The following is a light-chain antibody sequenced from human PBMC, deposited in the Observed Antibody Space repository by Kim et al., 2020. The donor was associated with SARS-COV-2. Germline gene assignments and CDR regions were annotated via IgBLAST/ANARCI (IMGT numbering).Light chain of an antibody. CDR2: DAS. CDR3: QQYNSYSPT. CDR1: QSISGS. Sequence: ASVGDRVTITCRARQSISGSLAWYQQKPGKAPKVLISDASNLESVVPSRFSGSGSGTEFTLTISSLQTDDFATYYCQQYNSYSPTFGQGTKVDIK. J-gene: IGKJ1*01. V-gene: IGKV1-5*01.